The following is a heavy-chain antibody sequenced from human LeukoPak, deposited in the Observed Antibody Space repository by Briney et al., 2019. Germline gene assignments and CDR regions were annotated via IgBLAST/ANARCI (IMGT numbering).Heavy chain of an antibody. V-gene: IGHV4-39*07. CDR2: IYYSGVS. Sequence: SETLSLTCTVSGGSIISSSFWWGWIRQPPGKGLEWIGSIYYSGVSYYNTSLKSRVTISVDTSKNQFSLKLSSVTAADTAVYYCARGSGSYADWGQGTLVTVSS. D-gene: IGHD1-26*01. CDR3: ARGSGSYAD. J-gene: IGHJ4*02. CDR1: GGSIISSSFW.